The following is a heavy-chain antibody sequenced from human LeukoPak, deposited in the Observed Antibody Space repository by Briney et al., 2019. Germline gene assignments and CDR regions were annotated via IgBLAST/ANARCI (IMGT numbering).Heavy chain of an antibody. V-gene: IGHV3-53*01. CDR3: ARAGRSYYDFWSGYYSVGEGTTYYYYMDV. CDR2: IYSGGST. J-gene: IGHJ6*03. D-gene: IGHD3-3*01. CDR1: GFTVSSNY. Sequence: PGGSLRLSCAASGFTVSSNYMSWVRQAPGKGPEWVSVIYSGGSTYYADSVKGRFTISRDNSKNTLYLQMNSLRAEDTAVYYCARAGRSYYDFWSGYYSVGEGTTYYYYMDVWGKGTTVTVSS.